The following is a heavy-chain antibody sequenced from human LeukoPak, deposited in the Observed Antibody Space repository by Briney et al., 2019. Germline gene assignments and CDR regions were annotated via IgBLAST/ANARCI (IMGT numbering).Heavy chain of an antibody. V-gene: IGHV4-59*01. CDR3: ARAGGSRWELLDLRSDPFDI. Sequence: SETLSLTCSVSGGPLSSYYGSWIRRPPGEGLEWLGYFYYSGSTIYSPSLKSRVTISVDTSKNQFSLKLSSVTAADTAVYYCARAGGSRWELLDLRSDPFDIWGQGTMVTVSS. CDR1: GGPLSSYY. CDR2: FYYSGST. J-gene: IGHJ3*02. D-gene: IGHD1-26*01.